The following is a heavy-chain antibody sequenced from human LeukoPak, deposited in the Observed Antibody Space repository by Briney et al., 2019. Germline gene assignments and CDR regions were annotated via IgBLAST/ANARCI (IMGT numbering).Heavy chain of an antibody. D-gene: IGHD6-25*01. CDR2: ISRSSSYI. J-gene: IGHJ3*02. V-gene: IGHV3-21*01. Sequence: GGSLRLSCAASGFTFSSYSTNWVRQAPGKGLEWVSSISRSSSYIYYADSVKGRFTISRDNAKNSLYLQMNSLRAEDTAVYYCARRSAAKDAFDIWGQGTMVTVSS. CDR3: ARRSAAKDAFDI. CDR1: GFTFSSYS.